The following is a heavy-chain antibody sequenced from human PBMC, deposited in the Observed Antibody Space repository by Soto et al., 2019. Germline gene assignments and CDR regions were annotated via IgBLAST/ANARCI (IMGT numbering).Heavy chain of an antibody. CDR1: GFTFSSYG. CDR3: AKATYYDSWFDP. D-gene: IGHD3-10*01. CDR2: ISYDGSNK. Sequence: GGSLRLSCAASGFTFSSYGMHWVRQAPGKGLEWVAVISYDGSNKYYADSVKGRFTISRDNSKNTLYLQMNSLRAEDTAVYYCAKATYYDSWFDPWGQGTLVTVPS. V-gene: IGHV3-30*18. J-gene: IGHJ5*02.